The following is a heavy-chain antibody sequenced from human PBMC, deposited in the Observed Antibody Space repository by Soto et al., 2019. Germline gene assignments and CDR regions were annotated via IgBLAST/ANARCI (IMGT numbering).Heavy chain of an antibody. Sequence: ASVKVSCKASGYTFTSYGISWVRQAPGQGLEWMEWISAYNGNTNYAQKLRGRVTMTTDTSTSTAYMELRSLRSDDTAVYYCARDGAAAVDYYGMDVWGQGTTVTVSS. CDR1: GYTFTSYG. D-gene: IGHD6-13*01. J-gene: IGHJ6*02. V-gene: IGHV1-18*01. CDR2: ISAYNGNT. CDR3: ARDGAAAVDYYGMDV.